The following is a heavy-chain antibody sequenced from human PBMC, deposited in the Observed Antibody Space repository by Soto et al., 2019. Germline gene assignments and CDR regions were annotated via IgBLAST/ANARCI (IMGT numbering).Heavy chain of an antibody. CDR2: ISYDGSNK. Sequence: GGSLRLSXAASGFTFSSYAMHWVRQAPGKGLEWVAVISYDGSNKYYADSVKGRFTISRDNSKNTLYLQMNSLRAEDTAVYYCAKDLYCSGGSCYSPDHNYYYYYGMDVWGQGTTVTSP. V-gene: IGHV3-30-3*01. CDR1: GFTFSSYA. CDR3: AKDLYCSGGSCYSPDHNYYYYYGMDV. D-gene: IGHD2-15*01. J-gene: IGHJ6*02.